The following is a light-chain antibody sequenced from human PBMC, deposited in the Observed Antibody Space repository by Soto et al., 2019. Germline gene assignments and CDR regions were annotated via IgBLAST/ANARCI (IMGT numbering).Light chain of an antibody. CDR1: SSNIGAGYD. V-gene: IGLV1-40*01. CDR2: GNS. J-gene: IGLJ2*01. Sequence: QSVLTQPPSVSGAPGQRVTISCTGSSSNIGAGYDVHWYQQLPGTAPKLLIYGNSNRPSGVPDRFAGSKSGTSASLAITGLQAEDEADYYCQSYDSSPHVVSGGGTKLTVL. CDR3: QSYDSSPHVV.